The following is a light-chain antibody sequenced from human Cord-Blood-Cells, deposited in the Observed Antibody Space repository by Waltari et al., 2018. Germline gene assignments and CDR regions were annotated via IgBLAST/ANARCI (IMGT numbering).Light chain of an antibody. CDR3: SSYAGSNNWV. CDR1: SSDDGGYHY. J-gene: IGLJ3*02. V-gene: IGLV2-8*01. CDR2: EVS. Sequence: QSALTQPPSASGSPGQSVTISCTGTSSDDGGYHYVSWYQQHPGQAPQRMIYEVSKRPSGVPDRFSGSKSGNTASLTVSGLQAEDEADYYCSSYAGSNNWVFGGGTKLTVL.